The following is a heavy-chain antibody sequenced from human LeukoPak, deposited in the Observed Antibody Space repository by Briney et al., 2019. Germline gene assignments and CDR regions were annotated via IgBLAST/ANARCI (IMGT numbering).Heavy chain of an antibody. CDR2: IYSGGST. CDR1: GFTVSSNY. CDR3: AMAYSYYGMDV. D-gene: IGHD4-11*01. J-gene: IGHJ6*02. Sequence: GGSLRLSCAASGFTVSSNYMSWVHQAPGKGLEWVSVIYSGGSTYYADSVKGRFTISRDNSKNTLYLQMNSLRAEDTAVYYCAMAYSYYGMDVWGQGTTVTVSS. V-gene: IGHV3-66*01.